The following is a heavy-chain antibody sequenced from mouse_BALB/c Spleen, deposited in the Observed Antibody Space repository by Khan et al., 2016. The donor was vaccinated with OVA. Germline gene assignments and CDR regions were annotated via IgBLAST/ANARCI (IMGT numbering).Heavy chain of an antibody. V-gene: IGHV1-54*01. CDR2: INPGNGGT. D-gene: IGHD3-1*01. J-gene: IGHJ3*01. CDR3: TGGGVGGFAY. Sequence: QVRLQQSGAELVRPGTSVKVSCKASGYAFTNYLIEWVKQRPGQGLEWIGLINPGNGGTNYNEKFKDKASLTADKSSSTAYMQLTSLTSDVSAVXVGTGGGVGGFAYWGQGTLDTVSA. CDR1: GYAFTNYL.